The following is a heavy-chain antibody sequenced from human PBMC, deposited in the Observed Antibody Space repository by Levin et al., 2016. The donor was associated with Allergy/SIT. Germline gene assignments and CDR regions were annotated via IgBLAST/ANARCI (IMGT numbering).Heavy chain of an antibody. CDR2: INHSGST. V-gene: IGHV4-34*09. D-gene: IGHD3-22*01. Sequence: SETLSLTCAVYGGSFSGYYWSWIRQPPGKGLEWIGEINHSGSTNYNPSLKSRVTISVDTSKNQFSLKLSSVTAADTAVYYCAKTYYYDSSGYYLDYWGQGTLVTVSS. CDR1: GGSFSGYY. CDR3: AKTYYYDSSGYYLDY. J-gene: IGHJ4*02.